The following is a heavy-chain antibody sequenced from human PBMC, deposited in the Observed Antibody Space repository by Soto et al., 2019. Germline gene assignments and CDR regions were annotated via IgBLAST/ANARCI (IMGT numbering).Heavy chain of an antibody. CDR1: GGSISSSNW. Sequence: SGTLSLTCAVSGGSISSSNWWSWVRQPPGKGLEWIGEIYHSGSTNYNPSLKSRVTISVDKSKNQFSLKLSSVTAADTAVYYCAGIVXVPAAIPRGYYYYGMDVWGQGTTVTVSS. D-gene: IGHD2-2*02. J-gene: IGHJ6*02. CDR2: IYHSGST. CDR3: AGIVXVPAAIPRGYYYYGMDV. V-gene: IGHV4-4*02.